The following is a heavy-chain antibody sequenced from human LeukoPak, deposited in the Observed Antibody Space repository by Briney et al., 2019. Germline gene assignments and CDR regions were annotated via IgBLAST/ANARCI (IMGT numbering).Heavy chain of an antibody. D-gene: IGHD5-18*01. CDR1: GGSISSSSYY. Sequence: SETLSLTCSVSGGSISSSSYYWGWSRQPPEKGLEWIGSIYYSGSTYYNPSLKSRVTISVDTSKNQFSLKLSSVTAADTAVYYCARVRPYSYGYDYWGQGTLVTVSS. J-gene: IGHJ4*02. CDR2: IYYSGST. CDR3: ARVRPYSYGYDY. V-gene: IGHV4-39*07.